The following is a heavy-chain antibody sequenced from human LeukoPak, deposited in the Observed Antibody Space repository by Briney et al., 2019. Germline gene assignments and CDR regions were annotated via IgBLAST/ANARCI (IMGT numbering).Heavy chain of an antibody. CDR1: GFTFTSSA. Sequence: ASVKVSCKASGFTFTSSAVQWVRQARGQRLEWIGWIVVGSGNTNYAQKFQERVTITRDMSTSTAYMGLSSLRSEDTAVYYCAVILGYCSGGSCLATDYFDYWGQGTLVTVSS. CDR3: AVILGYCSGGSCLATDYFDY. V-gene: IGHV1-58*01. D-gene: IGHD2-15*01. CDR2: IVVGSGNT. J-gene: IGHJ4*02.